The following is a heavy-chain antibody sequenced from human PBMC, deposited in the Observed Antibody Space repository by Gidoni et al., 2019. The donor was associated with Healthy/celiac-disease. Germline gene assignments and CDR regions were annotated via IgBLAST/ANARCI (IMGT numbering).Heavy chain of an antibody. J-gene: IGHJ4*02. CDR3: AKGPYSSGWYSDY. D-gene: IGHD6-19*01. CDR2: ISGGGGST. CDR1: GLTVSSFA. Sequence: EVQLLESGGGLVQPGGSLRLSCAASGLTVSSFAMSWVRQAPGKGLEWVSSISGGGGSTYYADSAKGRFTISRDNSKNTLYLQMNSLRAEDTAVYYCAKGPYSSGWYSDYWGQGTLVTVSS. V-gene: IGHV3-23*01.